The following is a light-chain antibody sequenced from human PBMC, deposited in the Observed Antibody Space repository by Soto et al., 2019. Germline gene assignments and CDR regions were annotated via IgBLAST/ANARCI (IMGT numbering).Light chain of an antibody. CDR2: AAS. CDR3: QQYNDWPRT. V-gene: IGKV3D-20*02. J-gene: IGKJ4*01. CDR1: HSVANNY. Sequence: IVLAQSPATLSLSPGERATISCRASHSVANNYLAWYQQKHGQAPRLIIFAASSRATGVPHRFTASGSGTDFTLTISRVEPEDFAVYFCQQYNDWPRTFGGGTKVEIK.